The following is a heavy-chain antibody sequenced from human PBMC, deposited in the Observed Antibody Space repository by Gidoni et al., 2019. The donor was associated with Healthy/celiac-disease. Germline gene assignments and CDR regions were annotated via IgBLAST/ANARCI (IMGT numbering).Heavy chain of an antibody. D-gene: IGHD3-10*01. J-gene: IGHJ4*02. CDR3: ARRNGDGSGSSLYYFDY. Sequence: QVQLQESGPGLVKPSGTLFLTCAVSGGSISSSHWWSWVRQPPGKGLEWIGEIYHSGSTNYNPSLKSRVTISVDKSKNQCSLKLSSVTAADTAVYYCARRNGDGSGSSLYYFDYWGQGTLVTVSS. CDR1: GGSISSSHW. V-gene: IGHV4-4*02. CDR2: IYHSGST.